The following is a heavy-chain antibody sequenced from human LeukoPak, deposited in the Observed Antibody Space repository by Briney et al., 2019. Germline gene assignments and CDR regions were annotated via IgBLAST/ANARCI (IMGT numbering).Heavy chain of an antibody. V-gene: IGHV3-48*03. CDR3: ARDRGYCSGGSCYYYYYYYMDV. Sequence: PGGSLRLSCAASGFTFSSYEMNWVRQAPGKGLEWVSYISSSGSTIYYADSVKGRFTISRDNAKNSLYLQMNSLRAEDTAVYYCARDRGYCSGGSCYYYYYYYMDVWGKGTTVTISS. J-gene: IGHJ6*03. CDR1: GFTFSSYE. CDR2: ISSSGSTI. D-gene: IGHD2-15*01.